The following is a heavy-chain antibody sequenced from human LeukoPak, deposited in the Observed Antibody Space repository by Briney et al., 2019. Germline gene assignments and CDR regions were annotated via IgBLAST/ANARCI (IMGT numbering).Heavy chain of an antibody. CDR1: GYTFTVKF. Sequence: ASVKVSCKTSGYTFTVKFLHWLRQAPGQGLEWMGGIEPNSGGAVYGQNFRGRVTVTRDTSVSTAYMELSRLRSDDTAVYYCAIEIHYDSSGYSKAFDCWGQGTLVTVSS. CDR2: IEPNSGGA. D-gene: IGHD3-22*01. CDR3: AIEIHYDSSGYSKAFDC. V-gene: IGHV1-2*02. J-gene: IGHJ4*02.